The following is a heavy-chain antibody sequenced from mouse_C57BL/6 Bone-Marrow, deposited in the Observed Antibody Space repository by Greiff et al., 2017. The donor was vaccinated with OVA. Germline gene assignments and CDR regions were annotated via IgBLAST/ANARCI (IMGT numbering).Heavy chain of an antibody. D-gene: IGHD2-5*01. Sequence: EVQLQQSGAELVKPGASVKLSCKASGFNIKDYYMHWVKQRTEQGLEWIGRIDPEDGETKYAPNFQGKDTITADTSSNTAYLQLSSLTSADAAVYYCASAYYSTLYAMDYWGQGTSVTVSS. J-gene: IGHJ4*01. V-gene: IGHV14-2*01. CDR1: GFNIKDYY. CDR3: ASAYYSTLYAMDY. CDR2: IDPEDGET.